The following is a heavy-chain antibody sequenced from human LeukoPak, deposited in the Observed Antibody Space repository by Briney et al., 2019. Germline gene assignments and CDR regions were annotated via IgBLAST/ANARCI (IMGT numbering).Heavy chain of an antibody. CDR3: ARGVRSRWLSAGVGAFDI. D-gene: IGHD5-24*01. V-gene: IGHV4-39*07. Sequence: SETLSLTCTVSGGSISSSSYYWGWIRQPPGKGLEWIGSTYYSGSTYYNPSLKSRVTISVDTSKNQFSLKLSSVTAADTAVYYCARGVRSRWLSAGVGAFDIWGQGTMVTVSS. J-gene: IGHJ3*02. CDR1: GGSISSSSYY. CDR2: TYYSGST.